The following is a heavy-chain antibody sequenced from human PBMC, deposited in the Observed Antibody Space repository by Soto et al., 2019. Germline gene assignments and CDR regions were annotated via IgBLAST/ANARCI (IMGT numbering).Heavy chain of an antibody. V-gene: IGHV3-53*04. CDR2: IYSGGST. CDR1: GFTVSSNY. J-gene: IGHJ2*01. D-gene: IGHD3-9*01. Sequence: EVQLVESGGGLVQPGGSLRLSCAASGFTVSSNYMSWVRQAPGKGLEWVSVIYSGGSTYYADSVKGRITISRHNAKNTLYLQINSLRAEDTAVYYCATGRERDYVILTGYNPPDWWYFDLWGRGTLVTVSS. CDR3: ATGRERDYVILTGYNPPDWWYFDL.